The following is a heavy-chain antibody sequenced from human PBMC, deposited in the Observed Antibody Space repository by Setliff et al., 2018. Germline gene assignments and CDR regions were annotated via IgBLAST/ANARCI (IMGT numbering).Heavy chain of an antibody. CDR3: AKESLAINTRWFDP. D-gene: IGHD3-3*02. CDR2: VYNSGTT. J-gene: IGHJ5*02. Sequence: SETLSLTCTVSGDSISGGDYYWTWIRQPAGKRLEWIGRVYNSGTTYNAFFASRVTMSTDTSKNQFSLNLNSVTAADTALYYCAKESLAINTRWFDPWGQGILVTVSS. V-gene: IGHV4-61*02. CDR1: GDSISGGDYY.